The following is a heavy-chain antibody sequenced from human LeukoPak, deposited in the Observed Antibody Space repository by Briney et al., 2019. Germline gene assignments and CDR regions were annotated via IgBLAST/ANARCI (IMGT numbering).Heavy chain of an antibody. D-gene: IGHD3-16*01. Sequence: SVKVSCKVSGGTFSSYAISWVRQAPGQGLEWMGGIIPIFGTANYAQKFQGRVTITADESTSTAYMELSSLRSEDTAVYYCARGFGYRGTFDYWGQGTLVTVSS. V-gene: IGHV1-69*13. CDR2: IIPIFGTA. CDR1: GGTFSSYA. CDR3: ARGFGYRGTFDY. J-gene: IGHJ4*02.